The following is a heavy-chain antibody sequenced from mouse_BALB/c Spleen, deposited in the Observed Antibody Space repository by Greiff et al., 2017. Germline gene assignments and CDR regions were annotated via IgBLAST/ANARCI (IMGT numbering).Heavy chain of an antibody. J-gene: IGHJ1*01. CDR3: ARGGYYGSSPYWYFDV. CDR2: IYPYNGGT. V-gene: IGHV1S29*02. Sequence: VQLKQSGPELVKPGASVKISCKASGYTFTDYNMHWVKQSHGKSLEWIGYIYPYNGGTGYNQKFKSKATLTVDNSSSTAYMELRSLTSEGSAVYYCARGGYYGSSPYWYFDVWGAGTTVTVSS. D-gene: IGHD1-1*01. CDR1: GYTFTDYN.